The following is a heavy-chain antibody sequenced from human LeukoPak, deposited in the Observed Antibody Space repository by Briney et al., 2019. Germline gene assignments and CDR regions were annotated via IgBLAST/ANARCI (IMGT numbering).Heavy chain of an antibody. CDR2: INHSGST. J-gene: IGHJ6*03. Sequence: SETLSLTCAVYGGSFSGYYWSWIRQPPGKGLEWIGEINHSGSTNYNPSLKSRVTISVDTSKNQFSLKLSSVTAADTAVYYCARHVRYCSSTSCYGGYYYYYMDVWGKGTTVTISS. CDR1: GGSFSGYY. CDR3: ARHVRYCSSTSCYGGYYYYYMDV. V-gene: IGHV4-34*01. D-gene: IGHD2-2*01.